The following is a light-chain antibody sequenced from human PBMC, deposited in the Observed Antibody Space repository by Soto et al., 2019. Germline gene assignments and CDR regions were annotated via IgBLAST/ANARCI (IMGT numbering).Light chain of an antibody. V-gene: IGKV3-15*01. J-gene: IGKJ1*01. CDR1: QGIGDP. Sequence: EVVMRQSPATLSASPGEGATLSCRSSQGIGDPLAWYQHKPGQTPSLLIYDTSTRATGVPTRFSGSKSGAEFTLTINSLQSEDFAVYYCQQYNNWPTWTFGQGTKVDIK. CDR2: DTS. CDR3: QQYNNWPTWT.